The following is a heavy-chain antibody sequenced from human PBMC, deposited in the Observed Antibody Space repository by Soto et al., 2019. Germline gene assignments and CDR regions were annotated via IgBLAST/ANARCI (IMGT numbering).Heavy chain of an antibody. V-gene: IGHV1-69*12. Sequence: QVQLVQSGAEVKKPGSSVKVSCKASGGTFSSYAISWVRQAPGQGLEWMGGIIPIFGTANYAQKFQGRVTITADESTSTAYMKLCSLRSNNTDVYYCARSGGSKPGYFQHWGQGTLVTVSS. J-gene: IGHJ1*01. CDR2: IIPIFGTA. CDR1: GGTFSSYA. CDR3: ARSGGSKPGYFQH.